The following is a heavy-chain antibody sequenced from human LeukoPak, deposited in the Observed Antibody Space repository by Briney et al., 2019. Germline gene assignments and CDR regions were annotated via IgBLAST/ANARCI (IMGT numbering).Heavy chain of an antibody. D-gene: IGHD3-3*01. CDR2: INHSGST. CDR3: ARETVDYDFSLDYYYYGMDV. J-gene: IGHJ6*02. V-gene: IGHV4-34*01. Sequence: SETLSLTCAVYGGSFSGYYWSWIRQPPGKGLEWIGEINHSGSTNYNPSLKSRVTISVDTSKNQFSLKLSSVTAEDTAVYYCARETVDYDFSLDYYYYGMDVWGQGTTVTVSS. CDR1: GGSFSGYY.